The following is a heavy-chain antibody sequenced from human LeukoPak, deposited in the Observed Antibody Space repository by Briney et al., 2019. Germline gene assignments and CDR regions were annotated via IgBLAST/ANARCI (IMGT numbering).Heavy chain of an antibody. D-gene: IGHD6-6*01. Sequence: SETLSLTCTVSGGSISSSSYYWGWIRRPPGKGLEWIGSIYYSGSTYYNPSLKSRVTISVDTSKNQFSLKLSSVTAADTAVYYCARESDSSSSSFDYWGQGTLVTVSS. J-gene: IGHJ4*02. CDR2: IYYSGST. V-gene: IGHV4-39*07. CDR1: GGSISSSSYY. CDR3: ARESDSSSSSFDY.